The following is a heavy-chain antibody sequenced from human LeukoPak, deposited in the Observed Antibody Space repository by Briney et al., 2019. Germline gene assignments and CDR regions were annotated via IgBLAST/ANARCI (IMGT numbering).Heavy chain of an antibody. V-gene: IGHV3-11*01. CDR2: ISSSGSTI. D-gene: IGHD3-9*01. J-gene: IGHJ4*02. CDR1: GFTFSDYY. Sequence: PGGSLRLSCAASGFTFSDYYMSWIRQAPGKGLEWVSYISSSGSTIYYADSVKGRFTISRDNAKNSLYLQMNNLRAEDTAVYYCARHTDILTGQPSDYWGQGTLVTVSS. CDR3: ARHTDILTGQPSDY.